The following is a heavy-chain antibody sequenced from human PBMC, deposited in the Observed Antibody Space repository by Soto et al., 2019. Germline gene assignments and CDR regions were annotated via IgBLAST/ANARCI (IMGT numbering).Heavy chain of an antibody. Sequence: QVQLQESGPGLVKPSGTLSLTCAVSSGSISSSNWWSWVRQPPGKGLEWIGEIYHSGSTNYNPSLKSRVTISADKSKNQFSLKLSSVTAEDTAVYYCAASTGKSVAFGIWGQGTMVTVSS. V-gene: IGHV4-4*02. CDR1: SGSISSSNW. CDR2: IYHSGST. CDR3: AASTGKSVAFGI. J-gene: IGHJ3*02. D-gene: IGHD1-1*01.